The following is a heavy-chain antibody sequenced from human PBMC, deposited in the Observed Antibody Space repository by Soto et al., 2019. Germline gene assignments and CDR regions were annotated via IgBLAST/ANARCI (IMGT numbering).Heavy chain of an antibody. V-gene: IGHV1-3*01. D-gene: IGHD3-3*01. CDR2: INAGNGNT. J-gene: IGHJ6*02. Sequence: ASVKVSCKGSGYTFTTYAVQWVRQAPGQRLEWMGWINAGNGNTKYAQKLQGRVTMTTDTSTSTAYMELRSLRSDDTAVYYCASSHYDFWSGSDYYGMDVWGQGTTVTVSS. CDR3: ASSHYDFWSGSDYYGMDV. CDR1: GYTFTTYA.